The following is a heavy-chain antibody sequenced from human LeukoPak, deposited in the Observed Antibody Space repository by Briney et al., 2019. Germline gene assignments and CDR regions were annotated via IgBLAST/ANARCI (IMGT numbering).Heavy chain of an antibody. V-gene: IGHV4-61*02. CDR2: IYTSGST. CDR1: GGSISSGSYY. D-gene: IGHD6-19*01. J-gene: IGHJ4*02. CDR3: ARGLAVAGTPRGYFDY. Sequence: SETLSLTCTVSGGSISSGSYYWSWIRQPAGKGLEWIGRIYTSGSTNYNPSLKSRVTISVDTSKNQFSLKLSSVTAADTAVYYCARGLAVAGTPRGYFDYWGQGTLVTVSS.